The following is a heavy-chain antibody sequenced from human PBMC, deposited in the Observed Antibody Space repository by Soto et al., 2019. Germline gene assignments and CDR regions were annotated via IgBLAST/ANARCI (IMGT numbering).Heavy chain of an antibody. J-gene: IGHJ3*02. V-gene: IGHV3-30*03. D-gene: IGHD3-22*01. CDR1: GFTFSSYG. CDR3: ARDYRPQYYYDSSGYHDAFDI. Sequence: QVQLVESGGGVVQPGRSLRLSCAASGFTFSSYGMHWVRQAPGKGLEWVAVISYDGSNKYYADSVKGRFTISRDNSKNTLYLQMNSLRAEDTAVYYCARDYRPQYYYDSSGYHDAFDIWGQGTMVTVSS. CDR2: ISYDGSNK.